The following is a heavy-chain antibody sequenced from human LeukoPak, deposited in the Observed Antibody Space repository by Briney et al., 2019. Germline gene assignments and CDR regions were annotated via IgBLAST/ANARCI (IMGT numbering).Heavy chain of an antibody. CDR1: GYTFTGYY. J-gene: IGHJ4*02. D-gene: IGHD3-22*01. Sequence: ASVKVSCKASGYTFTGYYMHWVRQAPGQGLEWMGWINPNSGGTNYAQKFQGRVTMTRDTPISTAYMELSRLRSDDAAVYYCARVYHDSSGYYYWGQGTLVTVSS. CDR2: INPNSGGT. CDR3: ARVYHDSSGYYY. V-gene: IGHV1-2*02.